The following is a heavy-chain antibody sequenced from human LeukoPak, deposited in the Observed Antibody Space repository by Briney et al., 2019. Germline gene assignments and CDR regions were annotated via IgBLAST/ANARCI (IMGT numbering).Heavy chain of an antibody. CDR1: GFTFSNVW. D-gene: IGHD4-11*01. CDR2: IKRKTDGGTT. V-gene: IGHV3-15*01. Sequence: PGGSLRLSCAASGFTFSNVWMSWVRQAPGKGLEWVGRIKRKTDGGTTDYAAPVKGRFTISRDDSKNTLYLQIDSLKTEDTGVYYCTTVIYTVTPFGMDVWGQGTTVTVSS. CDR3: TTVIYTVTPFGMDV. J-gene: IGHJ6*02.